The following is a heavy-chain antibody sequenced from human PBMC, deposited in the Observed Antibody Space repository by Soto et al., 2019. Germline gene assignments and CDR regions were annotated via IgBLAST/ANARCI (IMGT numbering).Heavy chain of an antibody. CDR2: ISHDGNNK. Sequence: QVQLVQSGGGVVQPGRSLRLSCAASGFTFSSYVTHWVRQAPGKGLEWVGVISHDGNNKYYADSVKGRFTISRDNSKNTLYLQMLRLRTEDTAVYSWAKGGPDCSSTTCYLPVALDIWGQGTMVTVSS. D-gene: IGHD2-2*01. CDR3: AKGGPDCSSTTCYLPVALDI. J-gene: IGHJ3*02. CDR1: GFTFSSYV. V-gene: IGHV3-30*18.